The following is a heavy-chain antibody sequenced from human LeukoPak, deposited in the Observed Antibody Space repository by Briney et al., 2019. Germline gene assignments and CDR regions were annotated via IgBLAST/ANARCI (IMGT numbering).Heavy chain of an antibody. CDR1: GGSISSDSYN. J-gene: IGHJ5*02. V-gene: IGHV4-61*02. Sequence: SETLSLTCTVSGGSISSDSYNWIWIPQPPGKELEGIGRIYTSGSNNYNPYLKSRVTISVDTSKNQFSLKLSSVTAADTAVYYCARGAAADATGSYCSGGSCYSVFWFDPWGQGTLVTVSS. CDR3: ARGAAADATGSYCSGGSCYSVFWFDP. CDR2: IYTSGSN. D-gene: IGHD2-15*01.